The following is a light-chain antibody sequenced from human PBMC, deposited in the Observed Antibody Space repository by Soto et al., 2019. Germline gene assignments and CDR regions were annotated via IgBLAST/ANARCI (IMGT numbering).Light chain of an antibody. V-gene: IGLV2-8*01. Sequence: QSALTQPPSASGSPGQSVTISCTGTSSDVGAYTYVSWYQQYPGKAPKVMIYEVTKRPSGVPDRFSGSKSGNTASLTVSGLQAEDEADYYCSSYGGNNNLIFGGGTQLTVL. CDR1: SSDVGAYTY. J-gene: IGLJ2*01. CDR2: EVT. CDR3: SSYGGNNNLI.